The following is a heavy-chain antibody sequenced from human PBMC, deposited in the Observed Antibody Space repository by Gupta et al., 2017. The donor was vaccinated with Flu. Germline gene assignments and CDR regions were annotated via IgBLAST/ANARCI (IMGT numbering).Heavy chain of an antibody. D-gene: IGHD3-10*01. J-gene: IGHJ5*02. Sequence: QVQLVQSGAEVKKPGSSVKVSCRASGGTFSTYAVNWVRQAPGQGLEWRGGVTPIFGTTNYAQKFQGRVTITADKSTSTVYMDLRNLRSEDTAVYYCATPYGSGSYSLHNGCEPWGQGTLVTVSS. CDR1: GGTFSTYA. CDR3: ATPYGSGSYSLHNGCEP. CDR2: VTPIFGTT. V-gene: IGHV1-69*06.